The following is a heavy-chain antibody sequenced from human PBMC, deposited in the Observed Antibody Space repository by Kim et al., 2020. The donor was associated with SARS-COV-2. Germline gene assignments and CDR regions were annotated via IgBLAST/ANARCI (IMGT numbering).Heavy chain of an antibody. J-gene: IGHJ4*02. CDR3: AKDLLYVPGRGYFDS. V-gene: IGHV3-23*02. Sequence: GDHVRGRCTVTRDNSKNTLYLKMDSLRVEDTAVYYCAKDLLYVPGRGYFDSWGQGVLVTVSS. D-gene: IGHD3-10*01.